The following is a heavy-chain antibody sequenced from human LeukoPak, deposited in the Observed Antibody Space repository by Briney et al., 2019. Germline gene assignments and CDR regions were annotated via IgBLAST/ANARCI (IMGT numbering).Heavy chain of an antibody. CDR2: ISGSGGST. CDR3: AKTEWELLTGSLDY. V-gene: IGHV3-23*01. D-gene: IGHD1-26*01. Sequence: PGGSLRLSCAASGFTFSSYAMSWVRQAPGKGLEWVSAISGSGGSTYYADSVKGRFTISRDNSKNTLYLQMNSLRAEDTAVYYCAKTEWELLTGSLDYWGQGTLVTVSS. J-gene: IGHJ4*02. CDR1: GFTFSSYA.